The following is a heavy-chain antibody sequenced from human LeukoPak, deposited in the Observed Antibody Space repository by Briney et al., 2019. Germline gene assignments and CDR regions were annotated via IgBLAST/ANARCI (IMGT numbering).Heavy chain of an antibody. CDR2: ISYSGST. CDR1: GDSIWNYY. Sequence: SETLSLTCTVSGDSIWNYYWTWIRQPPGKGLEWIGYISYSGSTNYNPSLKSRVTISVDTPKNQFSLKLSSVTAADTAVYYCARHRPGDYCGGDCYYDYWGQGTLVTVSS. J-gene: IGHJ4*02. CDR3: ARHRPGDYCGGDCYYDY. D-gene: IGHD2-21*02. V-gene: IGHV4-59*08.